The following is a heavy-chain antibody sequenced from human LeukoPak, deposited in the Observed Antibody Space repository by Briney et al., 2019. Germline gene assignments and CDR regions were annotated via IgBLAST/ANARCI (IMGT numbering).Heavy chain of an antibody. CDR2: INPNTGGT. CDR3: ARALTTVTPEAGDY. Sequence: ASVEVSCKASGYTFTAYYMHWVRQSPGQGLEWMGCINPNTGGTLYAQKFQDRVTMTRDTFISKAYMELSRLASDDTAIYYCARALTTVTPEAGDYWGQGTLVTVSS. CDR1: GYTFTAYY. D-gene: IGHD4-17*01. V-gene: IGHV1-2*02. J-gene: IGHJ4*02.